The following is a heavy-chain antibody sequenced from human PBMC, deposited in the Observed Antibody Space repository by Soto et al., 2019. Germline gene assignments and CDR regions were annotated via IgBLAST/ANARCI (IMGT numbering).Heavy chain of an antibody. CDR3: AKQPPLMVYAIVRLAHPPDY. CDR1: GFTFSRYW. V-gene: IGHV3-30*18. CDR2: ISYDGSNK. J-gene: IGHJ4*02. D-gene: IGHD2-8*01. Sequence: PGGSLRLSCAASGFTFSRYWMHWVRQAPGKGLEWVAVISYDGSNKYYADSVKGRFTISRDNSKNTLYLQMNSLRAEDTAVYYCAKQPPLMVYAIVRLAHPPDYWGQGTLVTVSS.